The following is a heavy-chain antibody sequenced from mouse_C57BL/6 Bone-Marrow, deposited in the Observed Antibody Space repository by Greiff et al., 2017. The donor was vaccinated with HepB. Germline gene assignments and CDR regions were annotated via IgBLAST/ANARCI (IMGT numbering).Heavy chain of an antibody. V-gene: IGHV14-2*01. CDR3: AQLEQGVDY. J-gene: IGHJ2*01. CDR2: IDPEDGET. Sequence: EVQLQESGAELVKPGASVKLSCTASGFTFKDYYMHWVKQRPEQGLEWIGRIDPEDGETKYAPKFQGKATITADTSSNTAYLQLSSLTSEDTADYYCAQLEQGVDYWGQGTTLTVSS. D-gene: IGHD3-1*01. CDR1: GFTFKDYY.